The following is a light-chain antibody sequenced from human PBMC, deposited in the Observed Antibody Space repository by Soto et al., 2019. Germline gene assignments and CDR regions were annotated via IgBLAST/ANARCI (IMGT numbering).Light chain of an antibody. CDR3: QHYGTSPGT. V-gene: IGKV3-20*01. CDR2: GAS. J-gene: IGKJ1*01. CDR1: QSIDSNY. Sequence: EIVLTQSPGTLSLSPGERATLSCRASQSIDSNYLGWYQQKPGQTPRLLIYGASSRATGIPDRFSGSGSGTDFTLTISRLEPEDFAVYYCQHYGTSPGTFGQGTKVEIK.